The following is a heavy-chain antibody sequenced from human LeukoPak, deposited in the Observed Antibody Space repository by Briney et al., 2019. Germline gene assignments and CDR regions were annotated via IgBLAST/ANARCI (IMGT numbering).Heavy chain of an antibody. D-gene: IGHD3-10*01. CDR2: ISGSGGST. Sequence: GGSLRLSCAASGFTFSSYAMSWVRQAPGKGLEWVSAISGSGGSTYYADSVKGRFTISRDNSKNTLYLQMNSLRAEDTAVYYCASWSGSSFYFDYWGQGTLVTVSS. J-gene: IGHJ4*02. V-gene: IGHV3-23*01. CDR3: ASWSGSSFYFDY. CDR1: GFTFSSYA.